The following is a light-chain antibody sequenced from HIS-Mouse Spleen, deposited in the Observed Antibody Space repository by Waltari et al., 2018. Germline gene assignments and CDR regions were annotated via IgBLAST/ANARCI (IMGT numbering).Light chain of an antibody. CDR2: EVS. CDR1: SSNVGSSNR. CDR3: SSYTSSSTV. Sequence: QSALTQPPSVSGSPGQSATISCTGTSSNVGSSNRVSWYQQPPGPAPKLMIYEVSNRPSGVPDRFSGSKSGNTASLTISGLQAEDEADYYCSSYTSSSTVFGTGTKVTVL. V-gene: IGLV2-18*02. J-gene: IGLJ1*01.